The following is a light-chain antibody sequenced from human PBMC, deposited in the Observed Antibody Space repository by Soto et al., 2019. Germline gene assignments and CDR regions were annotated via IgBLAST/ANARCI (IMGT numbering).Light chain of an antibody. V-gene: IGKV3-15*01. Sequence: EIVMTQSPATLSVSPGERATLSCRASQSVSSDLAWYHQKPGQAPRLLIHGASTRATGIPARFSGSGSGTEFTLTINSPQSEDFAVYYCQQYNNWPRTFGQGTKVDIK. CDR2: GAS. CDR1: QSVSSD. CDR3: QQYNNWPRT. J-gene: IGKJ1*01.